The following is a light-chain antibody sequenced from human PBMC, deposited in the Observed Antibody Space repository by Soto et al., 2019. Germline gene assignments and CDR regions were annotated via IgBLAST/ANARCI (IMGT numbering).Light chain of an antibody. CDR2: AAS. CDR1: QTISSY. V-gene: IGKV1-39*01. Sequence: DIQMTQSPSSLSASVGDRVTITCRASQTISSYLNWYQQRPGKAPKLLICAASSLQSGVPSRFSGSGSGTDFTLTISSLQPEDSAAYYCQQNYDTPYTFGQGTKLEIK. CDR3: QQNYDTPYT. J-gene: IGKJ2*01.